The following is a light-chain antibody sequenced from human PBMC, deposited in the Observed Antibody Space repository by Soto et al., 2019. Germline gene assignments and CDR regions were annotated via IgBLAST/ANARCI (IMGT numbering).Light chain of an antibody. CDR1: NIGSKN. CDR2: DDS. Sequence: SYELTQPPSVSVAPGQTARIACGGNNIGSKNVQWYQQKPGQAPVLVVYDDSDRPSGIPERFSGSNSVETATLTISRVEAGDEADYYCQVWDSSGDHPYCVFGNGTKFTVX. V-gene: IGLV3-21*02. CDR3: QVWDSSGDHPYCV. J-gene: IGLJ1*01.